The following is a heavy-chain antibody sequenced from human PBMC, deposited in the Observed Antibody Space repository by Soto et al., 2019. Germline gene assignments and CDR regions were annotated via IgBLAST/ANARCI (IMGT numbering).Heavy chain of an antibody. CDR2: IKQDGSEK. V-gene: IGHV3-7*03. D-gene: IGHD3-3*01. Sequence: EVQLVESGGALVQPGGSLTLSCAASGFTFSRYWMTWVRQAPGKGLEWVANIKQDGSEKYYVDSVKGRFTISRDNAKNSLDLQMNILRAEDTAVYFCARARSASYDLWSGDDYWGQGTLVTVSS. CDR3: ARARSASYDLWSGDDY. CDR1: GFTFSRYW. J-gene: IGHJ4*02.